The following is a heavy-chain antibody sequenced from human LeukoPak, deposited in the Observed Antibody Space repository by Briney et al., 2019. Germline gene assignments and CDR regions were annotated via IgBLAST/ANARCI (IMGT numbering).Heavy chain of an antibody. J-gene: IGHJ4*02. D-gene: IGHD5-24*01. Sequence: PSETLSLTCTVSGGSISSYYWSWIRQPPGKGLEWIGYIYYSGSTNYNPSLKSRVTISVDTSKNQFSLKLSSVTAADTAVYYCARGPRWLQDYFNYWGQGTLVTVSS. CDR2: IYYSGST. CDR3: ARGPRWLQDYFNY. V-gene: IGHV4-59*12. CDR1: GGSISSYY.